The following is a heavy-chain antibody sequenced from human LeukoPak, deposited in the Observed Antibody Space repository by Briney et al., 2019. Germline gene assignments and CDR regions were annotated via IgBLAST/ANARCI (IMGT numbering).Heavy chain of an antibody. CDR3: ARAATSGSYYYYYYYYMDV. CDR2: INPKSGGT. D-gene: IGHD1-26*01. J-gene: IGHJ6*03. Sequence: ASVKVSCKASGYTFTGYYMHWVRQAPGQGLEWMGWINPKSGGTSYAQKFQGRVTMTRNTSISTAYMELSSLRSEDTAVYYCARAATSGSYYYYYYYYMDVWGKGTTVTISS. V-gene: IGHV1-2*02. CDR1: GYTFTGYY.